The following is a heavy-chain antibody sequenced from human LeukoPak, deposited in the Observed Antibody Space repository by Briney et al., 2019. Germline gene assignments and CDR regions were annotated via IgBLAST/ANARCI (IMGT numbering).Heavy chain of an antibody. V-gene: IGHV3-21*03. J-gene: IGHJ4*02. CDR1: GFTFSSYS. CDR2: ISSSSSYI. D-gene: IGHD6-13*01. Sequence: GGSLRLSSAASGFTFSSYSMNWVRQAPGKGLEWVSSISSSSSYIYYADSVKGRFTISRDNAKNSLYLQMNSLRAEDTAVYYCARDLAAAGTDYWGQGTLVTVSS. CDR3: ARDLAAAGTDY.